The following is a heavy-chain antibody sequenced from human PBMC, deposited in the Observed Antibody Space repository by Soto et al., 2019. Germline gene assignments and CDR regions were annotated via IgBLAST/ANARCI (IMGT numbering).Heavy chain of an antibody. CDR2: ISSSSSYI. V-gene: IGHV3-21*01. D-gene: IGHD5-12*01. CDR1: GFTFSSYS. J-gene: IGHJ3*02. CDR3: AREGPEYSGYDWDPAPGDAFDI. Sequence: GGSLRLSCAASGFTFSSYSMNWVRQAPGKGLEWVSSISSSSSYIYYADSVKGRFTISRDNAKNSLYLQMNSLRAEDTAVYYCAREGPEYSGYDWDPAPGDAFDIWGQGTMVTVSS.